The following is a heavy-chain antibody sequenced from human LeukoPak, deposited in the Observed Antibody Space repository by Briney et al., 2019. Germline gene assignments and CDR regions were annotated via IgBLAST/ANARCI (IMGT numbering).Heavy chain of an antibody. Sequence: RGSLRLSCAASGFTFSSYGMHWVRQAPGKGLEWVAVISYDGSNKYYADSVKGRFTISRDNSENTLYLQMNSLRAEDTAVYYCAKDHREAFPHFGELLLDYWGQGTLVPVFS. J-gene: IGHJ4*02. V-gene: IGHV3-30*18. CDR1: GFTFSSYG. D-gene: IGHD3-10*01. CDR3: AKDHREAFPHFGELLLDY. CDR2: ISYDGSNK.